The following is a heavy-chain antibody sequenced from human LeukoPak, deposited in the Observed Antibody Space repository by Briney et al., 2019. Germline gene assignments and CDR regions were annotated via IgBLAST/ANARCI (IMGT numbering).Heavy chain of an antibody. J-gene: IGHJ4*02. CDR1: GITFRSSS. V-gene: IGHV3-30*02. Sequence: HAGGSLRLSCVASGITFRSSSMHWVRQAPGKGLEWLAFIRFDGRTKYYADSVKGRFTVSRDNSKSTLYLQMNSLRAEDTAVYYCAQPDFWGQGTLVTVSS. CDR2: IRFDGRTK. CDR3: AQPDF.